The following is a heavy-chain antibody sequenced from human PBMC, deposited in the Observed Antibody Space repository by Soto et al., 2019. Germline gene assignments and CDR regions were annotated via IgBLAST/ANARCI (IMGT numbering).Heavy chain of an antibody. CDR1: GGSIISGDYY. CDR2: IYYSGDT. CDR3: ARGGALLYGGNSDYYYTMDV. Sequence: QVQLHESGPGLVKPSQTLSLTCTVSGGSIISGDYYWSWIRQTPGKGLEWIGYIYYSGDTNYNPSLNSRVIISVDTSKNQFSLKVSSVTAADTAVYYCARGGALLYGGNSDYYYTMDVWGQGTTVTVSS. V-gene: IGHV4-30-4*01. D-gene: IGHD4-17*01. J-gene: IGHJ6*02.